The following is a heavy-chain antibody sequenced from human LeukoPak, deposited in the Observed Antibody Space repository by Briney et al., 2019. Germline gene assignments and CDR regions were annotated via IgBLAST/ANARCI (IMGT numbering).Heavy chain of an antibody. D-gene: IGHD3-3*01. V-gene: IGHV1-18*01. CDR3: ARCPGGYGFWSGYYHADYYYYYMDV. J-gene: IGHJ6*03. CDR1: GYTFTSYG. Sequence: ASVKVSCKASGYTFTSYGISWVRQAPGQGLEWMGWISAYNGNTNYAQKLQGRVTMTTDTSTSTAYMELRSLRSDDTAVYYCARCPGGYGFWSGYYHADYYYYYMDVWGKGTTVTVSS. CDR2: ISAYNGNT.